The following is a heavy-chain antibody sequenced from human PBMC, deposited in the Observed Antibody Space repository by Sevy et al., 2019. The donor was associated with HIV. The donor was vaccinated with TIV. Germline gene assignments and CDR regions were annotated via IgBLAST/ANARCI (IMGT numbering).Heavy chain of an antibody. CDR1: GFTFSSYA. CDR3: AGRKVGDFWSGSIRGPWAGGPLFDY. CDR2: ISHSGDRT. J-gene: IGHJ4*02. V-gene: IGHV3-23*01. Sequence: GGSLRLSCTSSGFTFSSYAMNWVRQAPGKGLEWVSTISHSGDRTYYADSVKGRFTISRDNSENTLYLQMNSLRAEDSAQNNCAGRKVGDFWSGSIRGPWAGGPLFDYWGQGTLVTVSS. D-gene: IGHD3-3*01.